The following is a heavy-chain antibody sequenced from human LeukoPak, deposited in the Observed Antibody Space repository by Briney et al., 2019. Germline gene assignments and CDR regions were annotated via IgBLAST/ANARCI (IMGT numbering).Heavy chain of an antibody. D-gene: IGHD3-10*02. CDR3: AELGITMIGGV. Sequence: GGSPRLSCAASGFTFSSYEMNWVRQAPGKGLEWVSYISSSGSTIYYADSVKGRFTVSRDNAKNSLYLQMNSLRAEDTAVYYCAELGITMIGGVWGKGTTVTISS. CDR2: ISSSGSTI. CDR1: GFTFSSYE. V-gene: IGHV3-48*03. J-gene: IGHJ6*04.